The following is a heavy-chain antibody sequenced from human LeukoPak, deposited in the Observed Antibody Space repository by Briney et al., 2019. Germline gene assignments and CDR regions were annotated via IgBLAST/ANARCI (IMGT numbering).Heavy chain of an antibody. CDR2: IYYSGST. CDR3: AMMRRWFDP. Sequence: PSETLSLTCTVSGGSISSSSYYWAWIRQPPGKGLEWIGNIYYSGSTYYNPSLKSRVTISVDTSKNQFSLKLSSVTAADTAMYYCAMMRRWFDPWGQGTLVTVSS. J-gene: IGHJ5*02. V-gene: IGHV4-39*01. CDR1: GGSISSSSYY. D-gene: IGHD6-25*01.